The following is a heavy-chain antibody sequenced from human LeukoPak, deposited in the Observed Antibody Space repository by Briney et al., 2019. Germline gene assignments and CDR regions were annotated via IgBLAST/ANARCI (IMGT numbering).Heavy chain of an antibody. D-gene: IGHD3-10*01. Sequence: PSETLSLTCTVSGGSISSYYWSWIRQSPGKGLEWIGSMYHSGSTYYNPSLKSRVTMSADTSKNQFSLKLSSVTAADTAVYYCARVLDYYGSGSRDFDYWGQGILVTVSS. J-gene: IGHJ4*02. CDR1: GGSISSYY. V-gene: IGHV4-59*04. CDR3: ARVLDYYGSGSRDFDY. CDR2: MYHSGST.